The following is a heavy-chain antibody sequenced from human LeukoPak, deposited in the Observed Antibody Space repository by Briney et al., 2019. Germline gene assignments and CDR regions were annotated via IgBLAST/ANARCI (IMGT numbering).Heavy chain of an antibody. Sequence: ASVKVSCKASGYTFTSYGISWVRQALGQGLEWMGWISAYNGNTNYAQKLQGRVTMTTDTSTSTAYMELRSLRSDDTAVYYCARERGSPIAAAGRGYNWFDPWGQGTLVTVSS. V-gene: IGHV1-18*01. D-gene: IGHD6-13*01. CDR1: GYTFTSYG. J-gene: IGHJ5*02. CDR2: ISAYNGNT. CDR3: ARERGSPIAAAGRGYNWFDP.